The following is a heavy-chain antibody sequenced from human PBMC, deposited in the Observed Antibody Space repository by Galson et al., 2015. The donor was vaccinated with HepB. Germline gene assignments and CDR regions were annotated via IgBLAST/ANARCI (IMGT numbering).Heavy chain of an antibody. V-gene: IGHV1-18*01. CDR3: ARPYDSTDPGRLDP. D-gene: IGHD3-22*01. CDR1: GYTFIKYG. Sequence: SVKVSCKASGYTFIKYGIIWVRQAPGQGLEWMGWITAYKANTYYAQKVQGRVTMTTDTSATTAYMELRSLRSDDTAVYYCARPYDSTDPGRLDPWGQGTLVTVSS. J-gene: IGHJ5*02. CDR2: ITAYKANT.